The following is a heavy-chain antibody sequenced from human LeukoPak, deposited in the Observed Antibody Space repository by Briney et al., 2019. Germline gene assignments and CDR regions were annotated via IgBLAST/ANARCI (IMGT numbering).Heavy chain of an antibody. CDR3: TSSTTVTTYAFDI. D-gene: IGHD1-1*01. Sequence: SETLSLTCAVSGGSLSGYSWSWIRQPPGKGLEWMGEMSHSGGTNYNPSLKSRVTISVDTSKNQFSLRLSSVTAADTAVYYCTSSTTVTTYAFDIWGQGTMVTVSS. CDR2: MSHSGGT. V-gene: IGHV4-34*01. CDR1: GGSLSGYS. J-gene: IGHJ3*02.